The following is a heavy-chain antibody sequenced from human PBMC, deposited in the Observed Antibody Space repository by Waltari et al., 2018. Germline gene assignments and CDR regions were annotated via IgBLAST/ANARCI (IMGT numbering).Heavy chain of an antibody. CDR2: RRQDGSEK. Sequence: EVQLVESGGGLVQPGGSLRLSCAASGFTFSSYWMSWVRQAQGKGLGWVANRRQDGSEKYDVDSVKGRFTISRDNAKNSLYLQMNSLRAEDTAVYYCARIDSSGWSDYWGQGTLVTVSS. CDR1: GFTFSSYW. D-gene: IGHD6-19*01. CDR3: ARIDSSGWSDY. V-gene: IGHV3-7*04. J-gene: IGHJ4*02.